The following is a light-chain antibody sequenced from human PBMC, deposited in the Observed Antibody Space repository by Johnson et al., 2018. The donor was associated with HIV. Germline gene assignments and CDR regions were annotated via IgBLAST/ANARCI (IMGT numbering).Light chain of an antibody. CDR3: GTWDSSLSAYV. CDR2: DNH. V-gene: IGLV1-51*01. Sequence: QSVLTQPPSVSAAPGQKVTISCSGSSSNIGSNYVSWYQQLPGTAPKLLIFDNHERPSGIPDRFSGSKSGTSATLGITGLQTGDEADYYCGTWDSSLSAYVFGTGTKVTVL. CDR1: SSNIGSNY. J-gene: IGLJ1*01.